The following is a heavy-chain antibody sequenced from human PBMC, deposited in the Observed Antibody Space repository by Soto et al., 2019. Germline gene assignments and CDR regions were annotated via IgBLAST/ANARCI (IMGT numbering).Heavy chain of an antibody. J-gene: IGHJ6*02. V-gene: IGHV4-31*03. D-gene: IGHD3-3*01. CDR1: GGPISSGGYY. CDR2: IYYSGST. CDR3: AKDVLRFLEWLAFYGMDV. Sequence: TLSLTCTVSGGPISSGGYYWSWIRQHPGKGLEWIGYIYYSGSTYYNPSLKSRVTISVDTSKNQFSLRAEDTAVYYCAKDVLRFLEWLAFYGMDVWGQGTTVTVS.